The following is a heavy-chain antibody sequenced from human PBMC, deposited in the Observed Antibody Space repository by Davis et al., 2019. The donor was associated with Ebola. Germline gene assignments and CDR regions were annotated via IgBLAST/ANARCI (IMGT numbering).Heavy chain of an antibody. Sequence: GESLKISCAASGFTFSDYGMHWVRQSPGKGLEWVAVISSDTNNKFYADFVKGRFTISRDNSKNTLYLQVNSLRVDDTGLYYCARDTAGASRHFYYMDVWGQGTTVTVSS. V-gene: IGHV3-30*03. CDR1: GFTFSDYG. CDR2: ISSDTNNK. D-gene: IGHD2-21*02. CDR3: ARDTAGASRHFYYMDV. J-gene: IGHJ6*03.